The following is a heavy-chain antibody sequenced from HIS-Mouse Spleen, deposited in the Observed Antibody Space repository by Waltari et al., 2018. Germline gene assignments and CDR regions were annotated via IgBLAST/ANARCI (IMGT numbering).Heavy chain of an antibody. J-gene: IGHJ2*01. Sequence: QLQLQESGPGLVKPSETLSLTFTVSGGSISSSSYHWGWIRQPPGKGLGWIGSIYDSGSTYYNPSLKSRVTISVDTSKNQFSLKLSSVTAADTAVYYCAREIPYSSSWYDWYFDLWGRGTLVTVSS. CDR2: IYDSGST. D-gene: IGHD6-13*01. V-gene: IGHV4-39*07. CDR1: GGSISSSSYH. CDR3: AREIPYSSSWYDWYFDL.